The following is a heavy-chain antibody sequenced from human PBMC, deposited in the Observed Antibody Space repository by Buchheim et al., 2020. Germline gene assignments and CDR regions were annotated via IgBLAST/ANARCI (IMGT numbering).Heavy chain of an antibody. V-gene: IGHV3-66*01. CDR3: ASFRVVPAASPFNWFDP. CDR2: IYSGGST. J-gene: IGHJ5*02. CDR1: GFTVSSNY. D-gene: IGHD2-2*01. Sequence: EVQLVESGGGLVQPGGSLRLSCAASGFTVSSNYMSWVRQAPGKGLEWVSVIYSGGSTYYADSVKGRFTISRDNSKNTLYLQMNSLRAEDTAVYYCASFRVVPAASPFNWFDPWGQGTL.